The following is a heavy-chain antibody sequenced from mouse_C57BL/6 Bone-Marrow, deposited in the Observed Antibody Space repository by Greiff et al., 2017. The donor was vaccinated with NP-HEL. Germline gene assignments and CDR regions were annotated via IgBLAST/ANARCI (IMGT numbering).Heavy chain of an antibody. Sequence: EVQVVESGGGLVQPGGSLKLSCAASGFTFSDYGMAWVRQAPRKGPEWVAFISNLAYSIYYADTVTGRVTISRESAKNTLYLEMSSLRSEDTAMYYCARHPLDGYYVYAMDYWGQGTSVTVSS. CDR1: GFTFSDYG. CDR2: ISNLAYSI. CDR3: ARHPLDGYYVYAMDY. J-gene: IGHJ4*01. D-gene: IGHD2-3*01. V-gene: IGHV5-15*01.